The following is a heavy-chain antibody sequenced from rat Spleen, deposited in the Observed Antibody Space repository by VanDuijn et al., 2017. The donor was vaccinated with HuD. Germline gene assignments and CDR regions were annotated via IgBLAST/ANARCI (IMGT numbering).Heavy chain of an antibody. D-gene: IGHD1-10*01. Sequence: EVQLVESGGGLVQPGRSLKLSCVASGFTFNNYWMTWIRQAPGKGLEWVASITNTGGRIYYLDSVKGRFTISRDDAKSTLYLQMNSLRSEDTATYYCTRQNNYAAYWGQGTLVTVSS. V-gene: IGHV5-31*01. J-gene: IGHJ3*01. CDR2: ITNTGGRI. CDR3: TRQNNYAAY. CDR1: GFTFNNYW.